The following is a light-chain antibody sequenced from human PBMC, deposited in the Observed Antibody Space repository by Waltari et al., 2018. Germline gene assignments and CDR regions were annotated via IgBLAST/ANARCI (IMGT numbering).Light chain of an antibody. CDR2: DVT. CDR1: GSDVGNFNS. CDR3: CSYAGIWV. J-gene: IGLJ3*02. V-gene: IGLV2-11*01. Sequence: QSALTQPRSVSGSPGQSVTISCAGTGSDVGNFNSVSWYQQHPGKAPKLVLFDVTQRPSGVPDRFSGSKSGTSASLTVSGLQAEDEADYYCCSYAGIWVFGGGTKLTVL.